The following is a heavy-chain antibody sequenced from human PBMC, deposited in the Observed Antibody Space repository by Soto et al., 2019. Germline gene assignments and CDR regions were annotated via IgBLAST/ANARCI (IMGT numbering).Heavy chain of an antibody. V-gene: IGHV3-23*01. J-gene: IGHJ5*02. CDR1: GFTFSSYA. D-gene: IGHD2-15*01. Sequence: GGSLRLSCAASGFTFSSYAMSWVRQAPGKGLEWVSAISGSGGSTYYADSVKGRLTISRDNSKNTLYLQMNSLRAEDTAVYYCAKDQARDIVVVVAANRYDWFDPWGQGTLVTVSS. CDR3: AKDQARDIVVVVAANRYDWFDP. CDR2: ISGSGGST.